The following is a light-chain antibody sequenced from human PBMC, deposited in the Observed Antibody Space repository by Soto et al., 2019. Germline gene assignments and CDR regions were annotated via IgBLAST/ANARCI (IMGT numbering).Light chain of an antibody. V-gene: IGLV2-23*01. J-gene: IGLJ1*01. CDR1: SSDVGTYNL. CDR2: EGN. Sequence: QSVLNPPASVFGSPGQSITISCTGTSSDVGTYNLVSWYQQYPGKAPKLMIYEGNKRPSGVSNRFSGSKSGNTASLTISGLQAEDEADYYCCSYAPSSTYVFGTGTKVTVL. CDR3: CSYAPSSTYV.